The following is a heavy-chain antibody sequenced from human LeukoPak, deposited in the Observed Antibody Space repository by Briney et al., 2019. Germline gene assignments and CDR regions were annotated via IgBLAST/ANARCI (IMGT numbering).Heavy chain of an antibody. CDR3: AILSVTRGYFGH. V-gene: IGHV4-30-2*01. Sequence: SQTLSLTCTVSGGSIVSGDSYWTWIRQPPGKGLEFVGYIYHSGNTYYNSSLESRVTISVDRSKNQFSLKLKSVSAADTAVYYCAILSVTRGYFGHWGQGTLVIVSS. D-gene: IGHD1-14*01. CDR2: IYHSGNT. J-gene: IGHJ4*02. CDR1: GGSIVSGDSY.